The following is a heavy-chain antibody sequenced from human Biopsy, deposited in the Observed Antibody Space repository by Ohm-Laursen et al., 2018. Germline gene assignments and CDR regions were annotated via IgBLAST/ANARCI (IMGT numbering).Heavy chain of an antibody. CDR1: GFRFDNTG. J-gene: IGHJ3*02. V-gene: IGHV3-9*01. D-gene: IGHD3-22*01. Sequence: TLSLTCAASGFRFDNTGMHWVRQGPGKGLEWVAGISWSSDSITYAKSVTGRFTISRDNGENSLYLQRNSLRPEDTALYYCTKNSQWEGSGYLDAFHIWGHGAMVTVSS. CDR2: ISWSSDSI. CDR3: TKNSQWEGSGYLDAFHI.